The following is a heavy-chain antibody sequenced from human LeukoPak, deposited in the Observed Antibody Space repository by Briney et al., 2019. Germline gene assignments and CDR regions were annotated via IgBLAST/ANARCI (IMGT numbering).Heavy chain of an antibody. D-gene: IGHD3-22*01. Sequence: GGSLRLSCAASGFTFSSYSMNWVRQAPGKGLEWVSSISSSSSYIYYADSVKDRFTISRDNAKNSLYLQMNSLRAEDTAVYYCARGTHYDSSGYTHSEFDYWGQGTMVTVSS. CDR1: GFTFSSYS. CDR3: ARGTHYDSSGYTHSEFDY. CDR2: ISSSSSYI. J-gene: IGHJ3*01. V-gene: IGHV3-21*01.